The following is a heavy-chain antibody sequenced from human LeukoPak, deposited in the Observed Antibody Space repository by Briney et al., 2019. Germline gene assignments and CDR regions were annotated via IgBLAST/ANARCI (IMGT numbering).Heavy chain of an antibody. CDR2: INAGNGNT. CDR1: GYTFTSYA. Sequence: ASAKVSCKASGYTFTSYAMHWVRQAPGQRLEWMGWINAGNGNTKYSQKFQGRVTITRDTSASTAYMELSSLRSEDTAVYYCARDRHDILTGDNWFDPWGQGTLVTVSS. CDR3: ARDRHDILTGDNWFDP. J-gene: IGHJ5*02. D-gene: IGHD3-9*01. V-gene: IGHV1-3*01.